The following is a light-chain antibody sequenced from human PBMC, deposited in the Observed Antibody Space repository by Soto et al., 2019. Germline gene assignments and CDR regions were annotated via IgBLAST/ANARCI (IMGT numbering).Light chain of an antibody. CDR3: QQYHNWPPWT. CDR1: QSVSTK. J-gene: IGKJ1*01. V-gene: IGKV3-15*01. Sequence: EIVMTQSPATLSVSPGETATLSCRASQSVSTKLAWYQQKPGQAPRLLIYDAFTRATGIPTRFSGSGSGTEFTLTISSLQSEDFAIYYCQQYHNWPPWTFGQGTKVEI. CDR2: DAF.